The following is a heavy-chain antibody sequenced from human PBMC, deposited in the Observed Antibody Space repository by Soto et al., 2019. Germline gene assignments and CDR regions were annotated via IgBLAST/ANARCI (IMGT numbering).Heavy chain of an antibody. CDR3: ARDRQSTPWYAADY. D-gene: IGHD6-13*01. J-gene: IGHJ4*02. CDR2: ISGSGGYI. CDR1: GFTFISYS. Sequence: PWGSLRLSCEGSGFTFISYSINCFRHSPFKWLEWVSSISGSGGYIYYADSVKGRFTISRDNAKNSLYLQMTSLRDEDTALYYCARDRQSTPWYAADYWGQGSLVTVSS. V-gene: IGHV3-21*01.